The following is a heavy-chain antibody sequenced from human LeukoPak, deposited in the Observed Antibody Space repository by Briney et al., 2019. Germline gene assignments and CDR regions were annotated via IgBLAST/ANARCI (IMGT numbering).Heavy chain of an antibody. Sequence: ASVKVSCKASGYTFTGYWMHWVRQAPGQGLEWMGWINPNSGDTDYAQKFQGRVTLTRDTSISTAYMEVSRLTSDDTAVYYCAGGASGLTWGQGTLVTVSS. J-gene: IGHJ4*02. V-gene: IGHV1-2*02. CDR3: AGGASGLT. D-gene: IGHD6-25*01. CDR1: GYTFTGYW. CDR2: INPNSGDT.